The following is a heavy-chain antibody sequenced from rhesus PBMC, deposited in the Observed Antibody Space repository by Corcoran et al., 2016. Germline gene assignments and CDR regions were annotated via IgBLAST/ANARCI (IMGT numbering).Heavy chain of an antibody. CDR2: ISGSGGST. V-gene: IGHV4-173*01. CDR3: ARGPPDFWSGYWSVVSLDV. CDR1: GGSISSNY. D-gene: IGHD3-3*01. J-gene: IGHJ5-2*02. Sequence: QLQLQESGPGLVKPSETLSLTCAVSGGSISSNYWSCIRQPPGKGLEWIGRISGSGGSTDYNPSLKSRVTISTDTSKNQFSLKLSSVTAADTAVYYCARGPPDFWSGYWSVVSLDVWGRGVLVTVSS.